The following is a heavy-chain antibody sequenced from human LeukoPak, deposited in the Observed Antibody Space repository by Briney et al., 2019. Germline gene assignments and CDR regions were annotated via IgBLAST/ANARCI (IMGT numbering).Heavy chain of an antibody. Sequence: GGSLRLSCAASGFTFSSYGMHWVRQAPGKGLEWVAFRRYDGSNKYYADSVKGRFTISRDNSKNTLYLQMNSLRAEDTAVYYCAKGELRYFDWLLDGAFDIWGQGTMVTVSS. CDR1: GFTFSSYG. CDR2: RRYDGSNK. J-gene: IGHJ3*02. CDR3: AKGELRYFDWLLDGAFDI. D-gene: IGHD3-9*01. V-gene: IGHV3-30*02.